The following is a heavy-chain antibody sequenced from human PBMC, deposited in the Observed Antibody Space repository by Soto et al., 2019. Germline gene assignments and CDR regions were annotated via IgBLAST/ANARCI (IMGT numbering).Heavy chain of an antibody. CDR1: GFTFSSFA. J-gene: IGHJ4*02. V-gene: IGHV3-30-3*01. CDR3: ARGGAWTPEGLGY. Sequence: QVQLVESGGGVVQPGRSLRLSCAASGFTFSSFAMHWVRQAPGKGLEWLAVISSDVVNYYYAESVKGRFTISRDNSKNTLYLQINSPRNEDPAVYYCARGGAWTPEGLGYWGQGDLVTVSS. D-gene: IGHD2-15*01. CDR2: ISSDVVNY.